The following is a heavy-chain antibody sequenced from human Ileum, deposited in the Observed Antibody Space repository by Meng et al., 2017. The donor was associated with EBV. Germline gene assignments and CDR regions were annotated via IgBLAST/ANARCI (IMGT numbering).Heavy chain of an antibody. J-gene: IGHJ4*02. CDR2: NYHSGSN. V-gene: IGHV4-4*02. CDR3: ARVGQWLPIDY. CDR1: GSCIGSSNW. Sequence: QGQLQEAGPELAKPSGTLSLACAVSGSCIGSSNWWSWVRPAPGKGLVWIGENYHSGSNNYNPSLKSRVTISVDKSKNQFSLNLSSVTAADTAVYYCARVGQWLPIDYWGQGTLVTVSS. D-gene: IGHD6-19*01.